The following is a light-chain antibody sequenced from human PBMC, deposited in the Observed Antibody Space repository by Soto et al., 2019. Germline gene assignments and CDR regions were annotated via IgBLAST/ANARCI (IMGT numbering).Light chain of an antibody. CDR1: SSNIASNT. Sequence: QSVLTQPPSASGTPGQRVTISCSGSSSNIASNTVNRYQQLPGTAPKLLIYNNNHRPSGVLDRFSGSKSGTSASLSISGLQSEYEADYYCAAWDDSQKAPLFGGGTKLTAL. CDR3: AAWDDSQKAPL. J-gene: IGLJ2*01. CDR2: NNN. V-gene: IGLV1-44*01.